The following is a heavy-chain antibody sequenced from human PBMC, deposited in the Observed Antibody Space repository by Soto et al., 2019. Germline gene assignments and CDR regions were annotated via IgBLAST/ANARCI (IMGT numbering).Heavy chain of an antibody. V-gene: IGHV1-3*01. Sequence: QVQLVQSGAEVMQPWASVKVSCKASGYTFTSPATHWVRQAPGQRLEWMGWIKAGNGDIKYSQKFQGRVTFTTDTSANTAYMEVSSLRSEDTAVYYCATYVGYSNTCLSHWGQGTLVTVPS. CDR3: ATYVGYSNTCLSH. CDR2: IKAGNGDI. CDR1: GYTFTSPA. J-gene: IGHJ4*02. D-gene: IGHD6-13*01.